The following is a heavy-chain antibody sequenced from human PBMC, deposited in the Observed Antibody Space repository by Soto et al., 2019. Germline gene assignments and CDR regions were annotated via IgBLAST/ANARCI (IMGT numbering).Heavy chain of an antibody. CDR1: GFSLITSGMY. V-gene: IGHV2-70*01. D-gene: IGHD1-26*01. CDR3: ARLTGSLYYGMDV. Sequence: SGATLVNPTQTLTLTCTFSGFSLITSGMYVSWIRQPPGKALEWLALIDWDDDKYYSTSLKTRLTISKDTSKNQVVLTMTNMDPVDTATYYCARLTGSLYYGMDVWGQGTTVTVSS. CDR2: IDWDDDK. J-gene: IGHJ6*02.